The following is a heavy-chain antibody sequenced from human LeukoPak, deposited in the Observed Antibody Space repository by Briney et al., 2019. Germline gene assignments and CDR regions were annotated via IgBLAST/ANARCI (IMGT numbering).Heavy chain of an antibody. J-gene: IGHJ4*02. D-gene: IGHD1-26*01. Sequence: PGGSLRLSCAASGFTFSSYAMSWVRQAPGKGLEWVSAISGSGGSTYYADSVKGRFTISRDNSKNTLYLQMNSLRAEDTAVYYCANWGVGATSRFDYWGQGTLVTVSS. CDR1: GFTFSSYA. CDR2: ISGSGGST. V-gene: IGHV3-23*01. CDR3: ANWGVGATSRFDY.